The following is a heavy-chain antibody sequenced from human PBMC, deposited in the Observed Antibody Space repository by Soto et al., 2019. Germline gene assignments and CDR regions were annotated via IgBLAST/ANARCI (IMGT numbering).Heavy chain of an antibody. CDR2: FDPEDGET. Sequence: GASVKVSCKVSGYTLTELSMHWVRQAPGKGLEWMGGFDPEDGETIYAQKFQGRVTMTEDTSTDTAYMELSSLRSEDTAVYYCATSSLMITFGGVNPGSISYYYYGMDVWGQGTTVTVSS. D-gene: IGHD3-16*01. V-gene: IGHV1-24*01. CDR3: ATSSLMITFGGVNPGSISYYYYGMDV. CDR1: GYTLTELS. J-gene: IGHJ6*02.